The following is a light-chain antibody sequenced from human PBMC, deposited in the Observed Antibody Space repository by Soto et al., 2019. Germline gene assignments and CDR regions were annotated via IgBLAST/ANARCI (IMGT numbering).Light chain of an antibody. CDR3: QQYGSSPYT. CDR1: QSVSSSY. Sequence: EIVLTQSPGTLSLSPGERATLSCRASQSVSSSYLAWYQQKPGQAPRLPIYGASSRATGIPDRFSGSGSGTDFTLTISTLEPEDFAVYYCQQYGSSPYTVGQGTKLEIK. J-gene: IGKJ2*01. CDR2: GAS. V-gene: IGKV3-20*01.